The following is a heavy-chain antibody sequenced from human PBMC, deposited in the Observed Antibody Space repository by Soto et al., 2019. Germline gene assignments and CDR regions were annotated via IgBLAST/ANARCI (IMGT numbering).Heavy chain of an antibody. D-gene: IGHD6-6*01. J-gene: IGHJ5*02. V-gene: IGHV4-31*11. CDR1: GGSIISASYS. Sequence: LSLPCAVSGGSIISASYSWNWIRQSPGRGLEWIGHIYSSGSTYYNPSLKSRVSISVDTSNNQFSLKLTSVTAADTAVYFCAREDAARIERWFDAWGQGILVTVSS. CDR2: IYSSGST. CDR3: AREDAARIERWFDA.